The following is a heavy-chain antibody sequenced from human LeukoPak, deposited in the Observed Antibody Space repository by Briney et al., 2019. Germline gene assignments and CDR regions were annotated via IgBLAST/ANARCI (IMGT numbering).Heavy chain of an antibody. V-gene: IGHV4-39*07. Sequence: PSETLSLTCTVSGGSISSSSYYWGWIRQPPGKGLEWIGSIYYSGSTYYNPSLKSRVTISVDTSKNQFSLKLSSVTAADTAVYYCARAGIAALQWRYYFDYWGQGTLVTVSS. D-gene: IGHD6-13*01. CDR1: GGSISSSSYY. CDR3: ARAGIAALQWRYYFDY. CDR2: IYYSGST. J-gene: IGHJ4*02.